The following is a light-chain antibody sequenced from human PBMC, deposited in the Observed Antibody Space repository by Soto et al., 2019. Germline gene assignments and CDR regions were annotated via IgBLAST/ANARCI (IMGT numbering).Light chain of an antibody. V-gene: IGKV1-39*01. CDR1: QSIASY. Sequence: DFQXSQTSRPLAAAIGYRVTITCRASQSIASYLNWYQQRTRKEXKXXXYAESNLESGVHSRLSGSGSEKDFTLTISRLRPEDFVTYYCQQNQRRHVTFGEGTEVDI. CDR2: AES. J-gene: IGKJ2*01. CDR3: QQNQRRHVT.